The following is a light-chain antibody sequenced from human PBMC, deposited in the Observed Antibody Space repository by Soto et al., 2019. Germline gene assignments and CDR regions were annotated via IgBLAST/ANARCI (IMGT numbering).Light chain of an antibody. CDR1: SSDVGGYNY. CDR3: CSYAGSPRDV. V-gene: IGLV2-11*01. CDR2: DVS. Sequence: QSALTQPRSVSGSPGQSVTISCTGTSSDVGGYNYVSWYQQHPGKAPKVMIYDVSERPSGVPDRFSGYKSGNTASLTISGLQAEDEADYYCCSYAGSPRDVFGTGTKLTVL. J-gene: IGLJ1*01.